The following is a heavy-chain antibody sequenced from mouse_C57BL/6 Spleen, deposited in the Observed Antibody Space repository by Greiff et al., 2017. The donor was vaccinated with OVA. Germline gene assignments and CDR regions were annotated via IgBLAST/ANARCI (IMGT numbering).Heavy chain of an antibody. D-gene: IGHD1-1*01. CDR3: AREGTYYGIYYAIDY. CDR1: GYSITSGYY. V-gene: IGHV3-6*01. Sequence: EVQLQESGPGLVKPSQSLSLTCSVTGYSITSGYYWNWIRQFPGNKLEWMGYISYDGSNNYHPSLKTRIPITRDTSKNQFFLKLNSVTTEDTATYYCAREGTYYGIYYAIDYWGQGTSVTVSS. J-gene: IGHJ4*01. CDR2: ISYDGSN.